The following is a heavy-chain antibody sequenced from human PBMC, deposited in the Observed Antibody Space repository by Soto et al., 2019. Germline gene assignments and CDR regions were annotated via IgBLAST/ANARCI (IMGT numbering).Heavy chain of an antibody. CDR2: ISAYSGNT. CDR1: GYTFTTYG. V-gene: IGHV1-18*01. J-gene: IGHJ4*02. Sequence: QVQLVQSGAEVKKPGASVKVSCKASGYTFTTYGISWVRQAPGQGLEWVGWISAYSGNTKYAQKVPGTVTVTTDTSTSTAYMEVRSLRSDDTAVYYCARGRYGDYWGQGTLVTTSS. D-gene: IGHD4-17*01. CDR3: ARGRYGDY.